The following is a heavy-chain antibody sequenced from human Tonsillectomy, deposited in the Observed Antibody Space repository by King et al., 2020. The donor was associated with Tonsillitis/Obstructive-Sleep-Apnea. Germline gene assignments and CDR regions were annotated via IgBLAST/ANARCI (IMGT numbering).Heavy chain of an antibody. V-gene: IGHV2-5*02. CDR2: IYWDDDK. Sequence: TLKESGPTLVKPTQTLTLTCTFSGFSLNTSGVGVGWIPQPPGKALEWLALIYWDDDKRYSPSLKTRLTITKDTSKNQVVLTMTNMDPVDTATYYCAHSAYYYGSWSPFDYWGQGTLVTVSS. CDR3: AHSAYYYGSWSPFDY. J-gene: IGHJ4*02. CDR1: GFSLNTSGVG. D-gene: IGHD3-10*01.